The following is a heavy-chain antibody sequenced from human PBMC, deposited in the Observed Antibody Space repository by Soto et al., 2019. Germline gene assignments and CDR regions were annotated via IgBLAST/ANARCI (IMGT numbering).Heavy chain of an antibody. Sequence: QITLKESGPTLVKPTQTLTLTCTFSGFSLSTSGVGVGWIRQPPGKALEWLALIYWDDDKRYSPSLKSRLTITKDTSKNQVVLTMTNMDPVDTATYYCAHSFEAAAGTWRWFDPWGQGTLVTVSS. V-gene: IGHV2-5*02. CDR3: AHSFEAAAGTWRWFDP. J-gene: IGHJ5*02. CDR2: IYWDDDK. D-gene: IGHD6-13*01. CDR1: GFSLSTSGVG.